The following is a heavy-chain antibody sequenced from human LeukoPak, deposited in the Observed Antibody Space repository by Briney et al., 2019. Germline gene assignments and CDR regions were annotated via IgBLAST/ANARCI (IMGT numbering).Heavy chain of an antibody. J-gene: IGHJ6*04. CDR3: ARDFLAFTSIYGMDV. CDR1: GFMFRTYW. V-gene: IGHV3-7*03. Sequence: QPGGSLRLSCVASGFMFRTYWMSWVRQAPGKGLEWVANIKQDGSEKYYVDSVKGRFTISRDNAKNSLYLQMNSLRAEDTAVYYCARDFLAFTSIYGMDVWGKGTTVTVSS. CDR2: IKQDGSEK.